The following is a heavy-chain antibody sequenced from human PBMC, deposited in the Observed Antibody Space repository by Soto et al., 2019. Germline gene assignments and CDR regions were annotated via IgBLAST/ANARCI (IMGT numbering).Heavy chain of an antibody. J-gene: IGHJ5*02. CDR1: GFTFISYS. CDR3: ARDLLSPLDEYYDFWSGPAGWFDP. CDR2: ISSSSSSYI. V-gene: IGHV3-21*01. D-gene: IGHD3-3*01. Sequence: GGSLRLSCAASGFTFISYSMNWVRQAPGKGLEWVSSISSSSSSYIYYADSVKGRFTISRDNAKNSLYLQMNSLRAEDTAVYCCARDLLSPLDEYYDFWSGPAGWFDPWGQGTLVTVSS.